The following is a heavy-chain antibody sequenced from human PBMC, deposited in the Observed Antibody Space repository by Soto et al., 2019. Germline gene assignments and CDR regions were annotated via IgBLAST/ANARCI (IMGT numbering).Heavy chain of an antibody. CDR3: ARLASGYSLDY. CDR1: GFTFSDYY. J-gene: IGHJ4*02. D-gene: IGHD3-22*01. V-gene: IGHV3-11*06. CDR2: ISSSSSYT. Sequence: PGGSLRLSCAASGFTFSDYYMSWIRQAPGKGLEWVSYISSSSSYTNYADSVKGRFTISRDNAKNSLYLQMNSLRAEDTAVYYCARLASGYSLDYWGQGTLVTVSS.